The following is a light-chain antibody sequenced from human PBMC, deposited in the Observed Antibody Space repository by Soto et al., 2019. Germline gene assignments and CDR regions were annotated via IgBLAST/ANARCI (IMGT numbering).Light chain of an antibody. CDR2: AAS. CDR1: QSVSSY. Sequence: EIVLTQSPVPLSLSPGERATLSCRASQSVSSYVAWYQHKRGQAPRLLIYAASTRATNIPDRFSGSGSGTDFTLTISRLEPEDFAVYFCQQYGNSPRTFGQGTKVDIK. V-gene: IGKV3-20*01. CDR3: QQYGNSPRT. J-gene: IGKJ1*01.